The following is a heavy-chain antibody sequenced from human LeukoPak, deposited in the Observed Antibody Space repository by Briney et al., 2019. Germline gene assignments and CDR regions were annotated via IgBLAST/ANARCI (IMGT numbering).Heavy chain of an antibody. CDR3: ARESREWELLPFGY. Sequence: PGGSLRLSCAASGFTFSSYGMHWVRQAPGKGLEWVSYISSSGSTIYYADSVKGRFTISRDNAKNSLYLQMNSLRAEDTAVYYCARESREWELLPFGYWGQGTLVTVSS. V-gene: IGHV3-48*04. CDR1: GFTFSSYG. D-gene: IGHD1-26*01. J-gene: IGHJ4*02. CDR2: ISSSGSTI.